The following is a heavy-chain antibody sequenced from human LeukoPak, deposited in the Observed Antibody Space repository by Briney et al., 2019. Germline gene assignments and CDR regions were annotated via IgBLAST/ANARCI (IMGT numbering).Heavy chain of an antibody. Sequence: GGSLRLACAASGFRFSSYAMTWVRQAPGKGLEWLSAISAGGDLTFHADSLRGRFTISRDNSKSTLYLQMDSLRAEDTAIYYCAKSLFTSAAGSGRASDIWGQGTMVTVSS. CDR1: GFRFSSYA. D-gene: IGHD3-10*01. V-gene: IGHV3-23*01. CDR2: ISAGGDLT. CDR3: AKSLFTSAAGSGRASDI. J-gene: IGHJ3*02.